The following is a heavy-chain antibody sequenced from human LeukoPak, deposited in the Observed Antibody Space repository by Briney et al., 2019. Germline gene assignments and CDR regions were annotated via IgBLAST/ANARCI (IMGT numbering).Heavy chain of an antibody. V-gene: IGHV1-18*04. Sequence: ASVKVSCKASGYSFVFYYVHWWRQAPGRGLEWMGWSSAYNGNTNYAQKLQGRVTMTTDTSTSTAYMELRSLRSDDTAVYYCARDRGYSGYDLKDWGQGTLVTVSS. D-gene: IGHD5-12*01. CDR1: GYSFVFYY. J-gene: IGHJ4*02. CDR3: ARDRGYSGYDLKD. CDR2: SSAYNGNT.